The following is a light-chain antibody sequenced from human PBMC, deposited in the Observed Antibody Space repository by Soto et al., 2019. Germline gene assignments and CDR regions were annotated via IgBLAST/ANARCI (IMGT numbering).Light chain of an antibody. CDR3: QQGSYWPFT. V-gene: IGKV3-11*01. CDR1: QSVSSY. J-gene: IGKJ4*01. Sequence: EIVFPQSPATLSVSPGERATLSCRASQSVSSYLAWYQQTPGQAPSLLISDASNRATGIPARFSGSGSGTDSTPTISGLVTDYVAYYYCQQGSYWPFTFGGGTEVEIK. CDR2: DAS.